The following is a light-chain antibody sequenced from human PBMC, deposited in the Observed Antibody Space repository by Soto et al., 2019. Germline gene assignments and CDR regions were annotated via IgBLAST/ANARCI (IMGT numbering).Light chain of an antibody. CDR1: QSLLHSNGYNY. CDR2: LGS. V-gene: IGKV2-28*01. CDR3: MQPLQTPRT. Sequence: DIVMTQSPVSLPVTPGEPASISCRSSQSLLHSNGYNYLDWYLQKPGQSPQLLIYLGSNRSSGVPDRGSGSGSGTDFTLKISRVEAEDVGVYYCMQPLQTPRTFGQGTKVEIK. J-gene: IGKJ1*01.